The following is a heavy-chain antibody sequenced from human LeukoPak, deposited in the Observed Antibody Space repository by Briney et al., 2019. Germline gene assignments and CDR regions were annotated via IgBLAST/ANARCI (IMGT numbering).Heavy chain of an antibody. V-gene: IGHV4-30-4*08. CDR3: AAFGTDYYDGRD. J-gene: IGHJ4*02. CDR2: IYYSGTT. CDR1: GGSISTSDYY. D-gene: IGHD3-22*01. Sequence: SETLSLTCTVSGGSISTSDYYWSWIRQPPGRGLEWIGYIYYSGTTYFNPSLKSRLTVSMDTSKNQFSMKLTSVTAADPALYYWAAFGTDYYDGRDWVRGTLVTVSS.